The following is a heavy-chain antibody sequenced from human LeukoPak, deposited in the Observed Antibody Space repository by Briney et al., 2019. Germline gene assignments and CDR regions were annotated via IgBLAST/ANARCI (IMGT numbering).Heavy chain of an antibody. CDR2: ISSSSSYI. D-gene: IGHD3-3*01. CDR1: GFTFSSYS. V-gene: IGHV3-21*01. CDR3: ARDGVFGVVWFDP. J-gene: IGHJ5*02. Sequence: AGGSLRLSCAASGFTFSSYSMNWVRQAPGKGLEWVSSISSSSSYIYYADSVKGRFTISRDNAKNSLYLQMNSLRAEGTAVYYCARDGVFGVVWFDPWGQGTLVTVSS.